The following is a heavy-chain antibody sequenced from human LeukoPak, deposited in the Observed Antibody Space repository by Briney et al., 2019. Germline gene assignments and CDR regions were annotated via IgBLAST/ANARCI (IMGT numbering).Heavy chain of an antibody. CDR1: GFTFSSYA. Sequence: PGGSLRLSCAASGFTFSSYAMSWVRQAPGKGLEWVSAISGSGGSTYYADSVKGRFTISRDNSKNTLYLLMNSLRAEDTAVYYCAKDAVRGSGRIDWFDPWGQGTLVTVSS. D-gene: IGHD3-10*01. CDR3: AKDAVRGSGRIDWFDP. V-gene: IGHV3-23*01. CDR2: ISGSGGST. J-gene: IGHJ5*02.